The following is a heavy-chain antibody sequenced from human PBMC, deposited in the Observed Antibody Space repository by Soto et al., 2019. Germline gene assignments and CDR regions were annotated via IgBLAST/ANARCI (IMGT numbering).Heavy chain of an antibody. J-gene: IGHJ5*02. CDR1: GFTFRSYG. CDR3: ARDGALTIFGVVPSNNWFDP. Sequence: QVQLVESGGGVVQPGRSLSLSCAASGFTFRSYGMHWVRQAPGKGLEWVAVIWYDGSNKYYADSVKGRFTISRDNSKNTLYLQMNSLRAEDTAVYYCARDGALTIFGVVPSNNWFDPWGQGTLVTVSS. D-gene: IGHD3-3*01. V-gene: IGHV3-33*01. CDR2: IWYDGSNK.